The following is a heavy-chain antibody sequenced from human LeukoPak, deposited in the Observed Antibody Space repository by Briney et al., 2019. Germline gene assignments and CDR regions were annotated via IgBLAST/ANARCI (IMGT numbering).Heavy chain of an antibody. J-gene: IGHJ5*02. Sequence: SETLSLTCSVSDGSINSYYWNWIRQPPGKGLEWIGYIYYSGGTNYNPSLKSRVTISVDTSKNQFSLKLISVTAADTAVYYCARESSASFCSGGSCYLAPWFAPWGQGTLVTVSS. V-gene: IGHV4-59*12. D-gene: IGHD2-15*01. CDR3: ARESSASFCSGGSCYLAPWFAP. CDR1: DGSINSYY. CDR2: IYYSGGT.